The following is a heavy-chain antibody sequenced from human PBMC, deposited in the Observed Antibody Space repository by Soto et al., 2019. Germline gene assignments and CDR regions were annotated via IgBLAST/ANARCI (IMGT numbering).Heavy chain of an antibody. V-gene: IGHV3-11*01. CDR1: GFTFSDYY. CDR3: ATPNAFDN. Sequence: QVQLGESGGGLVKPGGSLRLSCAASGFTFSDYYMSWIRQAPCKGLECVSYISSSSSTIYYADSVKGRFTISRDNAKNSLDLQMTGLGAEATAVCYCATPNAFDNWGQWPMVSPSS. J-gene: IGHJ3*02. CDR2: ISSSSSTI.